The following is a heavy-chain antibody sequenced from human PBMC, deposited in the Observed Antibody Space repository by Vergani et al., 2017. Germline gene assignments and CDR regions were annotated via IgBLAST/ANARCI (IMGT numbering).Heavy chain of an antibody. D-gene: IGHD6-19*01. CDR3: TRHGRSGWAGYFQH. Sequence: QLQLQESGPGLVKPSETLSLTCTVSGVSIGSNSYYWGWIRQPPGKGLEWIGTIYYTGTTYYNEAHKSPLTISVDTSKNQFSLNLTSVTAADTAVYYCTRHGRSGWAGYFQHWGQGTLVTASS. V-gene: IGHV4-39*01. CDR1: GVSIGSNSYY. CDR2: IYYTGTT. J-gene: IGHJ1*01.